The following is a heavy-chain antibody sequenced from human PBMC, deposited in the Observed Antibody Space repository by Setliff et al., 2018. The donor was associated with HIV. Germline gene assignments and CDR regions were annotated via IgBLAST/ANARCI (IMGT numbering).Heavy chain of an antibody. CDR3: ARGSCSGCYLSDY. D-gene: IGHD6-19*01. CDR1: GYTFSTNA. J-gene: IGHJ4*02. CDR2: INAGDDNT. V-gene: IGHV1-3*01. Sequence: GASVKVSCKAFGYTFSTNAIHWVRQAPGQRLEWVGYINAGDDNTRYSEKFQGRVTITRDTSANTAYMELSSLRSEDTAVYYCARGSCSGCYLSDYWGLGTLVTVS.